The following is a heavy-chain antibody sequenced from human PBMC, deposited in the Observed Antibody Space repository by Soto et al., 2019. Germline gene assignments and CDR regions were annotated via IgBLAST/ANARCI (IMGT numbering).Heavy chain of an antibody. J-gene: IGHJ4*02. CDR1: GFTFHDYA. Sequence: GGSLRLSCTASGFTFHDYAMHWVRQAPGKGLEWVSSISWNSGKIDSADSVKGRFTISRDNPKSSLYLKMNSLTTEDTAVYYCAKDRNKNSYGYFDYWGLGILVTVSS. CDR2: ISWNSGKI. D-gene: IGHD5-18*01. CDR3: AKDRNKNSYGYFDY. V-gene: IGHV3-9*01.